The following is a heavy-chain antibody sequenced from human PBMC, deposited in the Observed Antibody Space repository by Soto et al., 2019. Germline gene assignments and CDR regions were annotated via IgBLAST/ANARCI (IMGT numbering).Heavy chain of an antibody. V-gene: IGHV3-33*06. Sequence: GESLKISCAASGFTFSSYGMHWVRQAPGKGLEWVAVIWYDGSNKYYADSVKGRFTISRDNSKNTLYLQMNSLRAEDTAVYYCAKIAVAGTDAFDIWGQGTMVTVSS. CDR1: GFTFSSYG. D-gene: IGHD6-19*01. CDR3: AKIAVAGTDAFDI. CDR2: IWYDGSNK. J-gene: IGHJ3*02.